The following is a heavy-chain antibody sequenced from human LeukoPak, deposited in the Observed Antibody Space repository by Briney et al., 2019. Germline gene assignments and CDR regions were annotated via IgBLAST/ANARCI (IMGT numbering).Heavy chain of an antibody. Sequence: GGSLRLSCAASGFTFSNYGMHWVRPAPGKGLEWVAFMSYDERNKYYGDSVKGRFTISRDISKNTLYLQMDGLRAEDTAVYYCANGPMITFGGLTEREFDYWGQGTLVTVSS. CDR2: MSYDERNK. D-gene: IGHD3-16*01. CDR3: ANGPMITFGGLTEREFDY. J-gene: IGHJ4*02. V-gene: IGHV3-30*18. CDR1: GFTFSNYG.